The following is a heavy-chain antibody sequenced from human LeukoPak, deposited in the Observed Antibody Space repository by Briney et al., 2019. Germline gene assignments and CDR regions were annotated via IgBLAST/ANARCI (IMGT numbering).Heavy chain of an antibody. J-gene: IGHJ6*02. CDR2: IYYSGST. V-gene: IGHV4-30-4*01. CDR1: GGSISSGDCY. D-gene: IGHD4-17*01. CDR3: ARARTTVTKERAHYYYYGMDV. Sequence: ASETLSLTCTVSGGSISSGDCYWSWIRQPPGKGLEWIGYIYYSGSTYYNPSLKSRVTISVDTSKNQFSLKLSSVTAADTAVYYCARARTTVTKERAHYYYYGMDVWGQGTTVTVSS.